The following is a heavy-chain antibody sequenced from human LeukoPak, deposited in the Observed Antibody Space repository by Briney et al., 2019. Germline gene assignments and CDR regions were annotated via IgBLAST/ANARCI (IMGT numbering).Heavy chain of an antibody. V-gene: IGHV1-69*13. Sequence: GASVKVSCKASGGTFTSYAISWVRQAPGQGLEWMGGIIPIFGTANYAQKFQGRVTITADESTSTAYMELSSLRSEDTAVYYCARGTGYSYGSDYYYYSMDVWGQGTTVTVSS. CDR1: GGTFTSYA. CDR3: ARGTGYSYGSDYYYYSMDV. CDR2: IIPIFGTA. J-gene: IGHJ6*02. D-gene: IGHD5-18*01.